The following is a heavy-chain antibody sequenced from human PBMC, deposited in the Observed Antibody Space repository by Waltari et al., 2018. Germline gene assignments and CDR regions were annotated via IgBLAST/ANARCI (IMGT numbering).Heavy chain of an antibody. J-gene: IGHJ4*02. CDR2: INHSGST. V-gene: IGHV4-34*01. Sequence: QVQLQQWGAGLLKPSETLSLTCAVYGGSFSGYYWSWIRQPPGKGLEWIGEINHSGSTNYNPSLKSRVTISVDTSKNQFSLKLSSVTAADTAVYYCARGRDIVVVVAAYFDYWGQGTLVIVSS. CDR3: ARGRDIVVVVAAYFDY. CDR1: GGSFSGYY. D-gene: IGHD2-15*01.